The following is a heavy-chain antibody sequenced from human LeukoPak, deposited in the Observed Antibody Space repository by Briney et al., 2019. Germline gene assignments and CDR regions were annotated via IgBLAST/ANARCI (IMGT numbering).Heavy chain of an antibody. CDR1: GGSMNNYY. CDR3: ARYDYGDCWFDP. V-gene: IGHV4-59*01. Sequence: PSETLSLTCTVSGGSMNNYYWSWIRQAPGKGLEWLGYISDSGSTNYNPSPRSRVTISVDTSKNQFSLKLSSVTAADTALYYCARYDYGDCWFDPWGQGTLVTVSS. J-gene: IGHJ5*02. CDR2: ISDSGST. D-gene: IGHD4-17*01.